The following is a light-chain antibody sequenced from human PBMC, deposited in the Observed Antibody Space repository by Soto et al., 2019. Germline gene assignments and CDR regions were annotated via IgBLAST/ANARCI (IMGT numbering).Light chain of an antibody. J-gene: IGKJ4*01. CDR3: QQGASFPLT. Sequence: DIQMTQSPSSVSASVGDTVTITCRASQAVSTWLAWYQQKPGGAPKLLIYAASTLQSGVPSRFSGSGSGTDFTLTIRSLQPEDFATYYCQQGASFPLTFGGGTKVDIK. V-gene: IGKV1-12*01. CDR2: AAS. CDR1: QAVSTW.